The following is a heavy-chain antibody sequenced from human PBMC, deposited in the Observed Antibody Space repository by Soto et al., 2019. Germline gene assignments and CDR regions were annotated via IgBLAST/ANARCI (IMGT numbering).Heavy chain of an antibody. D-gene: IGHD3-22*01. Sequence: ASVKVSCKASGGTFSSYAISWVRQAPGQGLEWMGGIIPIFGTANYAQKFQGRVTITADESTSTAYMELSSLRSEDTAVYYCARVQPLPDSSGYPPGGPFDIWGQGTMVTVSS. CDR3: ARVQPLPDSSGYPPGGPFDI. CDR2: IIPIFGTA. V-gene: IGHV1-69*13. CDR1: GGTFSSYA. J-gene: IGHJ3*02.